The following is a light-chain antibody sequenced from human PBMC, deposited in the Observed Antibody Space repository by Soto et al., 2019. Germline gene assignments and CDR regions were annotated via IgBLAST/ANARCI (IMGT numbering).Light chain of an antibody. CDR2: GNN. V-gene: IGLV1-40*01. CDR1: NSNIGAGFA. J-gene: IGLJ1*01. CDR3: HSYDSRLNCYV. Sequence: QSVLTQPPSVSGAPGQRVTISCTGSNSNIGAGFAVHWYQQLPGTAPKLLIHGNNNRPSGVPDPFSGSKSDTSASLAITGLQADDEADYYCHSYDSRLNCYVFGTGTKLTVL.